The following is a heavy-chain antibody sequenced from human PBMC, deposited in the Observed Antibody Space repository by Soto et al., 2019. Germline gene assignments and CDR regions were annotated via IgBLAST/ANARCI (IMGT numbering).Heavy chain of an antibody. J-gene: IGHJ4*02. CDR3: ARALWEEPTEVGATPK. D-gene: IGHD1-26*01. V-gene: IGHV3-74*01. CDR1: GFTVSNKY. Sequence: PGGSLRLSCAASGFTVSNKYMSWVRQAPGKGLEYVSRINSNGGSTSYADSVKGRFTISRDNAKNTLYLQMNSLRAEDTAVYYCARALWEEPTEVGATPKWGQGTLVTVSS. CDR2: INSNGGST.